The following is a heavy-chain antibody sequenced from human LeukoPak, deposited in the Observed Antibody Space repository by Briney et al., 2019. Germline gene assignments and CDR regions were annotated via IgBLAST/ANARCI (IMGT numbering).Heavy chain of an antibody. CDR2: IYTSGST. CDR3: ARSRYSRSWYQESGY. V-gene: IGHV4-61*02. J-gene: IGHJ4*02. D-gene: IGHD6-13*01. CDR1: GGSISSGSYY. Sequence: TLSLTCTVSGGSISSGSYYWSWIRQPAGKGLEWTGRIYTSGSTNYNPSLKSRVTISVDTSKNQFSLKLSSVTAADTAVYYCARSRYSRSWYQESGYWGQGTLVTVSS.